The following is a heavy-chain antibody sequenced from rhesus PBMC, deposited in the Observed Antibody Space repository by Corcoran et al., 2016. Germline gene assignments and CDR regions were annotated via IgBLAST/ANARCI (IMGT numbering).Heavy chain of an antibody. D-gene: IGHD1-20*01. Sequence: QVQLQESGPGLVKPSETLSLTCAVSGGSITTYYWSWIRQSPGKGLEWIGRLHGSGGATKYRPSLQSRFTISIDTSKNQLSLKLTSVTAADTAVYFCAKMVSSWNNPAFDFWGQGFRVTVSS. CDR1: GGSITTYY. J-gene: IGHJ3*01. CDR2: LHGSGGAT. V-gene: IGHV4-160*01. CDR3: AKMVSSWNNPAFDF.